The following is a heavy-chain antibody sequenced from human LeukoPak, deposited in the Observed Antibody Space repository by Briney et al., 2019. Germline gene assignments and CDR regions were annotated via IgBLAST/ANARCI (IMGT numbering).Heavy chain of an antibody. V-gene: IGHV1-2*02. D-gene: IGHD3-22*01. CDR2: INPNSGGT. CDR3: ARDRLHYYDSSGYYARYYFDY. Sequence: GASVKVSCKASGGTFSSYAISWVRQAPGQGLEWMGWINPNSGGTNYAQKFQGRVTMTRDTSISTAYMELSRLRSDDTAVYYCARDRLHYYDSSGYYARYYFDYWGQGTLVTVSS. J-gene: IGHJ4*02. CDR1: GGTFSSYA.